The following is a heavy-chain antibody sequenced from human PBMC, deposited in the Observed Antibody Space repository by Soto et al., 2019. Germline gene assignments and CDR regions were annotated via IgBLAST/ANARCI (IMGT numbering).Heavy chain of an antibody. CDR2: IYWDDSK. CDR1: GFSLTTDRVG. V-gene: IGHV2-5*02. Sequence: QITLKESGPTLVKPTQTLTLTCTFSGFSLTTDRVGVGWIRQPPGEALEWLAVIYWDDSKTYRPSLASRLTTTKDTSNNQVALTITNMDSLDTATYYCAHAYGGRSLYWGQGTLVTVSS. D-gene: IGHD1-26*01. CDR3: AHAYGGRSLY. J-gene: IGHJ4*02.